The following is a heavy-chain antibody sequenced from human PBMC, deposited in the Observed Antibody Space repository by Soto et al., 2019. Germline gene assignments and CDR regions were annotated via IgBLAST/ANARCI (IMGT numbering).Heavy chain of an antibody. CDR2: IYYSGST. D-gene: IGHD3-10*01. V-gene: IGHV4-59*01. J-gene: IGHJ5*02. CDR1: GGSISSYY. Sequence: SETLSLTCTVSGGSISSYYWSWIRQPPGKGLEWIGYIYYSGSTNYNPSLKSRVTISVDTSKDQFSLKLSSVTAADTAVYYCARYGSGRSVWIDPWGQGTLVTVSS. CDR3: ARYGSGRSVWIDP.